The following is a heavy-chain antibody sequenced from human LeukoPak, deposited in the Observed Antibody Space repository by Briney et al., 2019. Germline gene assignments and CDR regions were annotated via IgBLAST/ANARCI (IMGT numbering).Heavy chain of an antibody. CDR2: IYYSGST. D-gene: IGHD1-26*01. CDR1: GGSISSSSYY. J-gene: IGHJ4*02. CDR3: ATPFAFGGSTAHDYFDY. V-gene: IGHV4-39*01. Sequence: PSETLSLTCTVSGGSISSSSYYWGWIRQPPGKGLEWIGSIYYSGSTYYNPSLKSRVTISVDTSKNQFSLKLSSVTAADTAVYYCATPFAFGGSTAHDYFDYWGQGTLVTVSS.